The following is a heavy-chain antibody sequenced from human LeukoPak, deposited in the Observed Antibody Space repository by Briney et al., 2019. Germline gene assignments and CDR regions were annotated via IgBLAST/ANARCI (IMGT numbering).Heavy chain of an antibody. CDR2: IKQDGSQK. CDR1: GFTFSSFW. V-gene: IGHV3-7*01. Sequence: GGSLRLSCAASGFTFSSFWMNWVRQAPGKGLEYVANIKQDGSQKYYVDSVKGRFTISRDNTENSLYLQMNYLTTDDTAVYYCARDRRVGGWGGAFDIWGQGTRSPSLQ. J-gene: IGHJ3*02. CDR3: ARDRRVGGWGGAFDI. D-gene: IGHD2-21*01.